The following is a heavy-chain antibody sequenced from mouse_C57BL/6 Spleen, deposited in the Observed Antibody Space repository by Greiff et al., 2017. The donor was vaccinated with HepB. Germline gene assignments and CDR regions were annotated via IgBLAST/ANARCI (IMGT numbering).Heavy chain of an antibody. CDR3: ARSGDYNRAMDY. J-gene: IGHJ4*01. D-gene: IGHD2-14*01. V-gene: IGHV1-52*01. CDR1: GYTFTSYW. CDR2: IDPSDSET. Sequence: VQLQQPGAELVRPGSSVKLSCKASGYTFTSYWMHWVKQRPIQGLEWIGNIDPSDSETHYNQKFKDKATLTVDKSSSTAYMQLSSLTSEDSAVYYCARSGDYNRAMDYWGQGTSVTVSS.